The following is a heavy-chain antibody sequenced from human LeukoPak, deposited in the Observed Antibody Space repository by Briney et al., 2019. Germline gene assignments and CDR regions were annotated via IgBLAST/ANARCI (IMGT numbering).Heavy chain of an antibody. CDR2: ISYDGSNE. CDR3: ARAKVFYGSGSYYNDY. CDR1: GFTFSSYG. V-gene: IGHV3-30*03. J-gene: IGHJ4*02. Sequence: GGTLRLSCAASGFTFSSYGMHWVRQAPGKGLEWVALISYDGSNEYYPDSVKGRFTISRDNSKNTLYLQMNSLRAEDTAVYYCARAKVFYGSGSYYNDYWGQGTLVTVSS. D-gene: IGHD3-10*01.